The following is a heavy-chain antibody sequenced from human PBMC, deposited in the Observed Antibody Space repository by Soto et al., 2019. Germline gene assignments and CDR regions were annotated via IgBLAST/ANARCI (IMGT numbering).Heavy chain of an antibody. CDR1: GFTFSSYG. D-gene: IGHD4-17*01. J-gene: IGHJ6*02. CDR2: ISYVGSNK. V-gene: IGHV3-30*18. Sequence: QVQLVESGGGVVQPGRYLRLSCAATGFTFSSYGMHWVCQAPGKGREWVVVISYVGSNKYYADSVKGRFTNSSHNSKNTLYLQMNSLRAEVTAVYYCAKILQLGDYAYYYYGMDVCGQGTTVTVSS. CDR3: AKILQLGDYAYYYYGMDV.